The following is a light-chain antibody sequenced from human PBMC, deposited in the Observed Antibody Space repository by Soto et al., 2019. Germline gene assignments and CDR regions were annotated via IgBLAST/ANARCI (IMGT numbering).Light chain of an antibody. Sequence: IQMTQSTSSLSASVGDRVTITCRASQSISSYLNWYQQKPGKAPKLLIYLASTLQSGVPSRFSGSGSGTDFALTISSLQPEDFATYYCQQYYSFPITFGQGTRLEI. J-gene: IGKJ5*01. CDR1: QSISSY. V-gene: IGKV1-39*01. CDR2: LAS. CDR3: QQYYSFPIT.